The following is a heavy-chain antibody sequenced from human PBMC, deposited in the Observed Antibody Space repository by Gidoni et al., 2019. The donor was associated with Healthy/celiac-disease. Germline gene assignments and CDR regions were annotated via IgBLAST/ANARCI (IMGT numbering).Heavy chain of an antibody. D-gene: IGHD4-17*01. CDR3: AKATTVGPYFDY. J-gene: IGHJ4*02. V-gene: IGHV3-23*01. Sequence: EVQLLESGGGLVQPGGSLRLSCAASGFPFSSYAMSWVRQAPGKGLEWVSAISGSGGSTYYADSVKGRFTISRDNSKNTLYLQMNSLRAEDTAVYYCAKATTVGPYFDYWGQGTLVTVSS. CDR1: GFPFSSYA. CDR2: ISGSGGST.